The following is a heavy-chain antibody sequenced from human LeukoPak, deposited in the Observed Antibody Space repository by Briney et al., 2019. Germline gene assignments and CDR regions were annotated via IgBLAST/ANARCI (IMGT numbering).Heavy chain of an antibody. V-gene: IGHV3-7*01. CDR1: GFTFRSYW. CDR3: ARDWRDGYNLVFDY. Sequence: PGGSLRLSCAPSGFTFRSYWTSWVRQAPGKGLEWVAIIPQDGSDKNYMDSVKGRFTISRDNAKNSLYLQMNSLRAEDTAVYYCARDWRDGYNLVFDYWGQGTLVTASS. J-gene: IGHJ4*02. CDR2: IPQDGSDK. D-gene: IGHD5-24*01.